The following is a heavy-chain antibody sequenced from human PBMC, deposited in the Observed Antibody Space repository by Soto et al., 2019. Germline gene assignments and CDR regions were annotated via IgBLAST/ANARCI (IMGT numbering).Heavy chain of an antibody. CDR3: AQTYGDYVGYFDY. J-gene: IGHJ4*02. CDR1: GGTFSSYA. V-gene: IGHV1-69*13. CDR2: IIPIFGTA. Sequence: SVKVSCKASGGTFSSYAISWVRQAPGQGLEWMGGIIPIFGTANYAQKFQGRVTITADESTSTAYMELSSLRSEDTAVYYCAQTYGDYVGYFDYWGQGTLVTVSS. D-gene: IGHD4-17*01.